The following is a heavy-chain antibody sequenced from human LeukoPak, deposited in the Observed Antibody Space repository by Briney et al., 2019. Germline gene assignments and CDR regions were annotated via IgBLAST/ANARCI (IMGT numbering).Heavy chain of an antibody. D-gene: IGHD3-9*01. CDR2: IYFSGNT. V-gene: IGHV4-39*07. J-gene: IGHJ3*02. Sequence: SETLSLTCTVSGDSFSSSDFYWGWIRQPPGKGLEWIGGIYFSGNTYYSPSLKSRVTFSLDTSKNQFSLKLSSVTAADTAVYYCARGGDILTGYFHDAFDIWGQGTMVTVSS. CDR3: ARGGDILTGYFHDAFDI. CDR1: GDSFSSSDFY.